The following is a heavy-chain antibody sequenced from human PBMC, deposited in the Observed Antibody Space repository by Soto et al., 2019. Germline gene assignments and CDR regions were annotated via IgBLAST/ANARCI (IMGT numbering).Heavy chain of an antibody. Sequence: ASVKICCKASGDTCTSYGISWVRQAPGQGLEWMGWISAYNGNTNYAQKLQGRVTMTTDTSTSTAYMELRSLRSDDTAVYYCARENSGWYFDYWGQGTLVTVSS. J-gene: IGHJ4*02. CDR2: ISAYNGNT. D-gene: IGHD6-19*01. CDR3: ARENSGWYFDY. V-gene: IGHV1-18*01. CDR1: GDTCTSYG.